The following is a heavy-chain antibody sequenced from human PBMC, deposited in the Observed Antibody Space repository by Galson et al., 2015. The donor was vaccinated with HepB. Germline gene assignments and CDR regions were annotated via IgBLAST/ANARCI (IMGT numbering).Heavy chain of an antibody. Sequence: SLRLSCAASGFTFSSYAMHWVRQAPGKGLEWVAVISYDGSNKYYADSVKGRFTISRDNSKNTLYLQMNSLRAEDTAVYYCARDMGYDSSGYYLGVSYYYYGMDVWGQGTTVTVSS. D-gene: IGHD3-22*01. CDR1: GFTFSSYA. CDR2: ISYDGSNK. V-gene: IGHV3-30-3*01. J-gene: IGHJ6*02. CDR3: ARDMGYDSSGYYLGVSYYYYGMDV.